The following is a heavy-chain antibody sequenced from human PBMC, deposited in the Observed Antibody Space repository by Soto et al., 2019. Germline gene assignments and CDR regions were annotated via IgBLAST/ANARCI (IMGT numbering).Heavy chain of an antibody. CDR1: GLPFSNKA. J-gene: IGHJ3*01. V-gene: IGHV3-23*01. D-gene: IGHD3-3*02. CDR3: AKDSISYNGIYDAFDV. Sequence: VQLLESGGGLVQPGGSLELSCEASGLPFSNKAMPGFVQPPGEGLGWVSPIGGGDDIFYAGSVQGRFIISRDDSRSTMYLQMDNLRVEDTAIYFCAKDSISYNGIYDAFDVWGQGTVVTVSS. CDR2: IGGGDDI.